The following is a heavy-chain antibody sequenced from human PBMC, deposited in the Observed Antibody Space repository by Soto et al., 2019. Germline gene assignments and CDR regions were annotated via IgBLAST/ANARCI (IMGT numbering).Heavy chain of an antibody. CDR1: EVTLSRYA. CDR2: ISYDGSNK. J-gene: IGHJ4*02. V-gene: IGHV3-30-3*01. CDR3: ARDHGYCSGGSCFYYFDY. D-gene: IGHD2-15*01. Sequence: PLRVACRAAEVTLSRYALHCVRKAPGKGLEWVAVISYDGSNKYYADSVKGRFTISRDNSKNTLYLQMNSLRAEDTAVYYCARDHGYCSGGSCFYYFDYWGQGTLVTVSS.